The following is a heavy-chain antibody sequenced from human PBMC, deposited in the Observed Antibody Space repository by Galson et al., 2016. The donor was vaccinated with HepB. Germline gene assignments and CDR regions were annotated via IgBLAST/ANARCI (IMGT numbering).Heavy chain of an antibody. V-gene: IGHV1-46*01. CDR3: AAAVAGNFDY. D-gene: IGHD6-19*01. CDR2: INPSGGST. Sequence: SVKVSCKASGYTFTSYYMYWVRQAPGRGLEWMGIINPSGGSTSYPQRFQGRVTMTTDTSTSTSYMELRSLRSDDTAVYYCAAAVAGNFDYWGQGILATVSS. J-gene: IGHJ4*02. CDR1: GYTFTSYY.